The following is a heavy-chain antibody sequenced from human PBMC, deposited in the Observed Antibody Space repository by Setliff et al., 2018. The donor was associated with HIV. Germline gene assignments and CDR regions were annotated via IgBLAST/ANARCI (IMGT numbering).Heavy chain of an antibody. CDR1: GYTFTGYY. V-gene: IGHV1-2*02. Sequence: ASVKVSCKASGYTFTGYYMHWVRQAPGQGLEWMGWINPNNGGTNYAQRFLGRVTMTRDTSISTAYMELSRLKFDDTAVYYCARAIGGKGWYYFAYWGQGTLVTVSS. J-gene: IGHJ4*02. CDR2: INPNNGGT. CDR3: ARAIGGKGWYYFAY. D-gene: IGHD2-15*01.